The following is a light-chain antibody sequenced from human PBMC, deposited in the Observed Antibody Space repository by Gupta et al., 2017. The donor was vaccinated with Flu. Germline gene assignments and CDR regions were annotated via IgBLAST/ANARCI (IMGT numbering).Light chain of an antibody. CDR1: SSNIGSNT. V-gene: IGLV1-44*01. CDR2: SNN. CDR3: AAWDDSLNGRV. Sequence: RATISCSGSSSNIGSNTVNWYQQLPGTAPKLRIYSNNQRPSGVPDRFSGSKAGTSASLAISGLQSEDEADYYCAAWDDSLNGRVFGGGTKLTVL. J-gene: IGLJ2*01.